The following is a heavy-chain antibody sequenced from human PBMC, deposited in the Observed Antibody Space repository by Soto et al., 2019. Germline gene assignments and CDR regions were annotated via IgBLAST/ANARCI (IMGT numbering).Heavy chain of an antibody. V-gene: IGHV3-7*05. Sequence: PGGSLRLSCAASGFTFSNYVIHWVRQAPGKGLEWVANIKEDGSEKYYVDSVKGRFTISRDNAKNSVYLQMNSLKTEDTAVYYCVRTIQPGTTTYFDYWGQGTLVTVSS. CDR1: GFTFSNYV. CDR2: IKEDGSEK. J-gene: IGHJ4*02. D-gene: IGHD1-1*01. CDR3: VRTIQPGTTTYFDY.